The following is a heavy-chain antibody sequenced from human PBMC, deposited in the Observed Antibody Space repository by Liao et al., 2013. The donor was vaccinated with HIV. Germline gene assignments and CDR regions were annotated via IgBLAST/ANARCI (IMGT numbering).Heavy chain of an antibody. CDR1: GGSISSNY. V-gene: IGHV4-4*07. Sequence: QVQLQESGPGLVKPSETLSLTCSVSGGSISSNYWSWIRQPAGRGLEWIGRMFPGGSTNYNPSLKGRVTMSVDTSKNQFSLKLSSVTAADTAVYYCARGSSPMDVWGQRDHGHRLV. CDR3: ARGSSPMDV. D-gene: IGHD3-10*01. CDR2: MFPGGST. J-gene: IGHJ6*01.